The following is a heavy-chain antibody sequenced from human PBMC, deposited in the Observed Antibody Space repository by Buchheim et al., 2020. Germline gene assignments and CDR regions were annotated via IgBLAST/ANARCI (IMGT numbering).Heavy chain of an antibody. V-gene: IGHV3-30*18. J-gene: IGHJ4*02. CDR1: GLNFSTYG. CDR2: ISYDGRNK. Sequence: QVQLVESGGGVVQPGRSLRLSCVVSGLNFSTYGMDWVRQAPGKGLEWVALISYDGRNKFYADSVKGRFTISRDNSQNTPFLQMNSLRTEDTALYYCAKAITKIVDAIDYWGQGTL. D-gene: IGHD3-22*01. CDR3: AKAITKIVDAIDY.